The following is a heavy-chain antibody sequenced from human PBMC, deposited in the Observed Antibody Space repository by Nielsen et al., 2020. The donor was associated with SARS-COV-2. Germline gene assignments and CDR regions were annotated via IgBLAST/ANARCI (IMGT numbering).Heavy chain of an antibody. CDR3: ARSLNDWGTVTTNWFDP. D-gene: IGHD4-17*01. J-gene: IGHJ5*02. CDR2: IYHSGST. V-gene: IGHV4-4*02. CDR1: GGPISSSNW. Sequence: SETLSLTCAVSGGPISSSNWWSWVRQPPGKGLEWIGEIYHSGSTNYNPSLKSRVTISVDKSKNQFSLKLSSVTAADTAVYYCARSLNDWGTVTTNWFDPWGQGTLVTVSS.